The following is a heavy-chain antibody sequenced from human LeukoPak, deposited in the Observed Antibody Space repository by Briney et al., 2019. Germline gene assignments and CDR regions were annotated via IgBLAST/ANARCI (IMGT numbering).Heavy chain of an antibody. J-gene: IGHJ6*02. CDR2: INPNSGGT. Sequence: ASVKVSCKASGYTFTGYYMHWVRQAPGQGLEWMGRINPNSGGTNYAQKFQGWVTMTRDTSISTAYMELSRLRSDDTAVYYCARSTPYYYGMDVWGQGTTVTVSS. V-gene: IGHV1-2*04. CDR3: ARSTPYYYGMDV. D-gene: IGHD5/OR15-5a*01. CDR1: GYTFTGYY.